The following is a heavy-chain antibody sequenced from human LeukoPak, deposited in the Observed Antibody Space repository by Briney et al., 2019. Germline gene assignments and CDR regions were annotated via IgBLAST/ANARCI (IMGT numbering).Heavy chain of an antibody. J-gene: IGHJ4*02. CDR1: GFTFTNYW. Sequence: PGGSLRLSCAVSGFTFTNYWMTWVRQAPGKGLEWVANINQDETEKFYVDSVVGRFTISRDNGKNFLYLQMNSLRAEDTAVYYCARREMGYYYDSSGYYYDYWGQGTLVTVSS. D-gene: IGHD3-22*01. CDR3: ARREMGYYYDSSGYYYDY. CDR2: INQDETEK. V-gene: IGHV3-7*01.